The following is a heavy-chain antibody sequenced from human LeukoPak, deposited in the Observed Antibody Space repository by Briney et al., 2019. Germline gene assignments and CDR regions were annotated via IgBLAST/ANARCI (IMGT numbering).Heavy chain of an antibody. CDR2: ISGSGGST. CDR1: GFAFSSYA. D-gene: IGHD5-24*01. J-gene: IGHJ4*02. CDR3: AKDLWEMATIELPY. Sequence: LAGGSLRLSCAASGFAFSSYAMHWVRQAPGKGLEWVSAISGSGGSTYYADSVKGRFTISRDNSKNTLYLQMNSLRAEDTAVYYCAKDLWEMATIELPYWGQGTLVTVSS. V-gene: IGHV3-23*01.